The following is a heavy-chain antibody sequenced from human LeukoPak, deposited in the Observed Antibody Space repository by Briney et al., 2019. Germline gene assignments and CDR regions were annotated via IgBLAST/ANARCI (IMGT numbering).Heavy chain of an antibody. CDR2: ISSSSSTI. J-gene: IGHJ3*02. V-gene: IGHV3-48*01. CDR1: GFTFSSYS. D-gene: IGHD5-12*01. Sequence: GGSLRLSCAASGFTFSSYSMNWVRQAPGKGLEWVSYISSSSSTIYYADSVKGRFTISRDNAKNSLYLQMNSLRAEDTAVYYCAGEGWLRFSAFDIWGQGTMVTVSS. CDR3: AGEGWLRFSAFDI.